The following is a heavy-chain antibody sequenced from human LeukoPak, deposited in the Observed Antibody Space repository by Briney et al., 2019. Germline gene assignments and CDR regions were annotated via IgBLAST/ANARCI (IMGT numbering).Heavy chain of an antibody. CDR3: TTDHRVTYSFDY. D-gene: IGHD1-26*01. CDR2: IKSKTDGGTT. CDR1: GFTFSNAW. V-gene: IGHV3-15*01. Sequence: GGSLRLSCAASGFTFSNAWMSWVRQAPGQGLEWVGWIKSKTDGGTTDYGGSVKGRFIISRDASKTTLYVQMNNLNTEDNAVYYFTTDHRVTYSFDYWGQGTLVSVSS. J-gene: IGHJ4*02.